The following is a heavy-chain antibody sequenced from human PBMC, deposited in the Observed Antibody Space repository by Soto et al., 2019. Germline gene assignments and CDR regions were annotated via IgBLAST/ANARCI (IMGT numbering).Heavy chain of an antibody. Sequence: GGSLRLSCSASGFTFSSSAMHWVRQAPGKGLEYVSAISSNGGNTYYADSLKGRFTISRDNSKNTLYLQMSSLRAEDTAVYYCVKGRPVVVAAYFDHWGQGTLVTVSS. D-gene: IGHD2-15*01. CDR3: VKGRPVVVAAYFDH. CDR2: ISSNGGNT. CDR1: GFTFSSSA. V-gene: IGHV3-64D*06. J-gene: IGHJ4*02.